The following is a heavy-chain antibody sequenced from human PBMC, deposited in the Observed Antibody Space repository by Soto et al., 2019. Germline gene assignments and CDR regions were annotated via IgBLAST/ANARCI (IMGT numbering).Heavy chain of an antibody. CDR3: ARVKSGSYYGYYYYYGMDV. Sequence: SETLSLTCTVSGDSIGSGNKYWSWIRQAPGKGLEWIGYIYYSGSTNYNPSLKSRVTISVDTSKNQFSLKLSSVTAADTAVYYCARVKSGSYYGYYYYYGMDVWGQGTTVTV. CDR1: GDSIGSGNKY. CDR2: IYYSGST. D-gene: IGHD1-26*01. V-gene: IGHV4-61*01. J-gene: IGHJ6*02.